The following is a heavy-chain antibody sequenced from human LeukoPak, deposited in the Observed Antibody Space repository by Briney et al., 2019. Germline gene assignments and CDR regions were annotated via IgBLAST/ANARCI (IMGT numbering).Heavy chain of an antibody. CDR1: GGSISSSSYY. CDR3: ARRYAPRGFGNYYYYGMDV. J-gene: IGHJ6*02. CDR2: IYYSGST. Sequence: SETLSLTCTVSGGSISSSSYYWGWIRQPPGKGLEWIGSIYYSGSTYYNPSLKSRVTISVDTSKNQFSLKLSSVTAADTAVYYCARRYAPRGFGNYYYYGMDVWGQGTTVTVSS. V-gene: IGHV4-39*01. D-gene: IGHD3-10*01.